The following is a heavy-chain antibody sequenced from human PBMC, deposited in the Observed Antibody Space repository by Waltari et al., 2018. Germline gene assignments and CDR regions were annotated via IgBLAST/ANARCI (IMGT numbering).Heavy chain of an antibody. CDR3: ARLPCSGDSCYYYYGLDV. CDR2: ISRSGSTI. J-gene: IGHJ6*02. D-gene: IGHD2-15*01. Sequence: QVQLVESGGGLVKPGGSLSLSCAASGFPFRDNLLSWTRQARGKGLEWVSYISRSGSTIYYADSVKGRCTISRDNAKKTLYLQMNSLRAEDTAIYYCARLPCSGDSCYYYYGLDVWGRGTTVTVSS. CDR1: GFPFRDNL. V-gene: IGHV3-11*01.